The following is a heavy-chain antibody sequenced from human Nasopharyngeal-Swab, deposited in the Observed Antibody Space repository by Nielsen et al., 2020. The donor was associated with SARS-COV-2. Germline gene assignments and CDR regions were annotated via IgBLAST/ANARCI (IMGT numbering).Heavy chain of an antibody. V-gene: IGHV2-26*01. CDR1: GFSLSNARMG. Sequence: SGPTLVKPTETRTLTCTVSGFSLSNARMGVSWIRQPPGKALEWLAHIFSNDEKSYSTSLKSRLTISKDTSKSQVVLTMTNMDPVDTATYYCARSGYSYGRRYFDYWGQGTLVTVSS. D-gene: IGHD5-18*01. CDR3: ARSGYSYGRRYFDY. J-gene: IGHJ4*02. CDR2: IFSNDEK.